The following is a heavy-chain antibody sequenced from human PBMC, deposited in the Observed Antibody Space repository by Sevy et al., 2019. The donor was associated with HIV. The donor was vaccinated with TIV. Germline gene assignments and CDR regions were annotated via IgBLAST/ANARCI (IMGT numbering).Heavy chain of an antibody. J-gene: IGHJ4*02. CDR1: GGSISSYS. Sequence: SETLSLTCSVSGGSISSYSWSWIRQPPGKALEWIGYIFYTGSTNYNPSLKSRVTISLDTSKNQFSLRLSSVTAADTXXXXXXXXXXXXXVAGSYFDYWGQGTLVTVSS. CDR3: XXXXXXXXVAGSYFDY. D-gene: IGHD6-19*01. V-gene: IGHV4-59*01. CDR2: IFYTGST.